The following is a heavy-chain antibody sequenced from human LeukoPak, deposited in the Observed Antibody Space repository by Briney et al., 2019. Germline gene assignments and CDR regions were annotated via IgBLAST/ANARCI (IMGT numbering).Heavy chain of an antibody. D-gene: IGHD1-14*01. J-gene: IGHJ6*02. CDR3: ARDDRSPNYYYYYGMDV. CDR2: IIPIFGIA. CDR1: GGTFSSYA. V-gene: IGHV1-69*04. Sequence: ASVTVSCKASGGTFSSYAISWVRQAPGQGLEWMGRIIPIFGIANYAQKFRGRVTITADKSTSTAYMELSSLRSEDTAVYYCARDDRSPNYYYYYGMDVWGQGTTVTVSS.